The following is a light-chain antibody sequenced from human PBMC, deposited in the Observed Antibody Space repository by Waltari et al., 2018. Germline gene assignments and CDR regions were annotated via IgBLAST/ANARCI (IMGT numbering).Light chain of an antibody. V-gene: IGLV2-23*01. Sequence: QSALTQPASVSGSPGPSITIPCPGTNSDVGAYNLFSWYQHHPDKAPKLIIYEGNKRPSGVSNRFSGSKSGNTASLTISGLQAEDEADYYCCSFAAGSILVFGGGTKLTVL. J-gene: IGLJ3*02. CDR2: EGN. CDR3: CSFAAGSILV. CDR1: NSDVGAYNL.